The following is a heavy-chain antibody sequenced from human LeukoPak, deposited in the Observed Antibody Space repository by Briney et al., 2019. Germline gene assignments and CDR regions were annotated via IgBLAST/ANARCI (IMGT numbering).Heavy chain of an antibody. D-gene: IGHD6-13*01. CDR2: ISGSGGST. CDR1: GFTFDDYA. V-gene: IGHV3-23*01. J-gene: IGHJ4*02. Sequence: GGSLRLSCAASGFTFDDYAMHWVRQAPGKGLEWVSAISGSGGSTYYADSVKGRFTISRDNSKNTLYLQMNSLRAEDTAVYYCAKRPLYSSSWYNYFDYWGQGTLVTVSS. CDR3: AKRPLYSSSWYNYFDY.